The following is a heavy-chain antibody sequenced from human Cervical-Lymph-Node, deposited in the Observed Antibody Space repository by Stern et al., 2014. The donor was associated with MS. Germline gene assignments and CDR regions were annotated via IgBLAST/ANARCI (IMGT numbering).Heavy chain of an antibody. V-gene: IGHV4-31*03. D-gene: IGHD4-17*01. CDR1: GGSISMGGYY. J-gene: IGHJ6*02. CDR3: ARGYTYGLSYDYYYGMDV. CDR2: IHYSGGT. Sequence: LQLQESGPRLVKPSQTLSLTCTVSGGSISMGGYYWTWIRQTPGQGLQWIGYIHYSGGTYYNPSLKSRLTMSVDTSNNQFSLKLTALTAADTAVYYCARGYTYGLSYDYYYGMDVWGQGATVTVSS.